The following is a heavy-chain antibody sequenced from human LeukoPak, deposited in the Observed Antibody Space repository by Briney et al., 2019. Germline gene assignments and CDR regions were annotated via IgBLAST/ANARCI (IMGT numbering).Heavy chain of an antibody. Sequence: SETLSLTCTVSGGSISSYYWSWIRQPPGKELEWIGYIYYSGSTNYNPSLKSRVTISVDTSKNQFSLKLSSVTAADTAVYYCARSAFGGVIVNYWGQGTLVTVSP. V-gene: IGHV4-59*08. CDR2: IYYSGST. CDR1: GGSISSYY. D-gene: IGHD3-16*02. J-gene: IGHJ4*02. CDR3: ARSAFGGVIVNY.